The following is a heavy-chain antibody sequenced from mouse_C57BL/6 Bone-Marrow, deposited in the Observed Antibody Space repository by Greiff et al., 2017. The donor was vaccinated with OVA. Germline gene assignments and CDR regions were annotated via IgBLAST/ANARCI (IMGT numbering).Heavy chain of an antibody. J-gene: IGHJ1*03. CDR1: GYTFTDYY. D-gene: IGHD2-1*01. CDR3: ARLDGNYWYFDV. V-gene: IGHV1-76*01. CDR2: IYPGSGNT. Sequence: LVESGAELVRPGASVKLSCKASGYTFTDYYINWVKQRPGQGLEWIARIYPGSGNTYYNEKFKGKATLTAEKSSSTAYMQLSSLTSEDSAVYFCARLDGNYWYFDVWGTGTTVTVSS.